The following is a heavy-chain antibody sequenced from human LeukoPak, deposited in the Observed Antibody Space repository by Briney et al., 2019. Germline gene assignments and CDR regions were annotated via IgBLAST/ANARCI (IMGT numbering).Heavy chain of an antibody. J-gene: IGHJ6*03. CDR2: ISGTGANT. Sequence: GGSLRLSCAASGFTFSNAWMSWLRQAPGKGLEWVSAISGTGANTFYANSVKGRFTMSRDNLKNMLYLQMNSLRAEGTGLYYCAKGIRQLGNYYYYMDVWGKGTTVTVSS. CDR3: AKGIRQLGNYYYYMDV. D-gene: IGHD2-2*01. CDR1: GFTFSNAW. V-gene: IGHV3-23*01.